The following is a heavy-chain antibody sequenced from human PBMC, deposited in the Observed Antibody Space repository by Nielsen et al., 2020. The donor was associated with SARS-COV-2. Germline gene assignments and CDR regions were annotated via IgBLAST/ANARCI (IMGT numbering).Heavy chain of an antibody. CDR1: GGSLTEHD. J-gene: IGHJ6*03. Sequence: SETLSLTCAISGGSLTEHDWNWIRQPSGRGLEWLGEILHSGFTNNNPSLTTRLIISSDKSKNQFSLRLRSVTAADTAIYYCARGGYSYGFPSSSYYYYMDVWGKGTTVTVSS. CDR2: ILHSGFT. D-gene: IGHD5-18*01. CDR3: ARGGYSYGFPSSSYYYYMDV. V-gene: IGHV4-34*01.